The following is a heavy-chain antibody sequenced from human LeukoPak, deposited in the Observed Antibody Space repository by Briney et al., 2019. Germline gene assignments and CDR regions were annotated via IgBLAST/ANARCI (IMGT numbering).Heavy chain of an antibody. J-gene: IGHJ4*02. CDR1: GFTFTSYW. D-gene: IGHD2/OR15-2a*01. CDR2: INSDGSIT. CDR3: AKDSTTLAEDFDY. V-gene: IGHV3-74*01. Sequence: GGSLRLSCAASGFTFTSYWMHWVRQAPGKGLVWLSRINSDGSITSYADSVKGRFTISRDNAKNTLFLQMNSLRAEDTAVYYCAKDSTTLAEDFDYWGQGTLVTVSS.